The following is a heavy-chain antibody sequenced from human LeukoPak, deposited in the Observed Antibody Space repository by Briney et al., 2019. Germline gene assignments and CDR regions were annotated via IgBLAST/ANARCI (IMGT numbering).Heavy chain of an antibody. J-gene: IGHJ6*03. CDR2: ISGSGDST. D-gene: IGHD3-3*01. Sequence: GGPLRLSCVASGFTFSSYAMSWVRQAPGKGLEWVSGISGSGDSTYFADSVKGRFTISRDNSKNTLNLQMNSLRAEDTAVYYCAKERFLEWFFIEEYYFYMDVWGKGTTVTVSS. V-gene: IGHV3-23*01. CDR1: GFTFSSYA. CDR3: AKERFLEWFFIEEYYFYMDV.